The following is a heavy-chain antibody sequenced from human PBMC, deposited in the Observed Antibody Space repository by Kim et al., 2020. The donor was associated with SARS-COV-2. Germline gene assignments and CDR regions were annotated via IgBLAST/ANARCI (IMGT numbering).Heavy chain of an antibody. CDR3: ARQGYTYGYFDY. CDR1: GGSISSYY. D-gene: IGHD5-18*01. V-gene: IGHV4-59*08. CDR2: IYYSGST. J-gene: IGHJ4*02. Sequence: SETLSLTCTVSGGSISSYYWSWIRQPPGKGLEWIGYIYYSGSTNYNPSLKSRVIISVDTSRTRFSLNLTSVTAADTAVYYCARQGYTYGYFDYWGQGTLVTVSS.